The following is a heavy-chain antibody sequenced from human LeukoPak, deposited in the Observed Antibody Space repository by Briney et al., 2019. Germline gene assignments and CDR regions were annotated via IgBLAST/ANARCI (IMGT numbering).Heavy chain of an antibody. Sequence: PSETLSLTCTVSGASISSSSYYWGWIRQPPGKGLEWIGSISYSGNTYYNPSLKSRVTMSVDTSKNLFSLQLNSVTPEDTAVYYCASGGGGMDYWGQGTLVTVSS. CDR1: GASISSSSYY. J-gene: IGHJ4*02. CDR3: ASGGGGMDY. D-gene: IGHD3-16*01. V-gene: IGHV4-39*01. CDR2: ISYSGNT.